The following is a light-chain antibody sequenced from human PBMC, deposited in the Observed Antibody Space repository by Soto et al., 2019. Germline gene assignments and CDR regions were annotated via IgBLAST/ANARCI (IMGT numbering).Light chain of an antibody. Sequence: DIQMTQSPSSVSASVGDIVTITCRASQDISTYLAWYQQRPGKAPNLLIYAASTLQSGVPSRFSGSGSGTDFILTISSLQPEDSATYYCKQTSSFPLSFDGGTEVEIK. V-gene: IGKV1-12*01. J-gene: IGKJ4*02. CDR3: KQTSSFPLS. CDR1: QDISTY. CDR2: AAS.